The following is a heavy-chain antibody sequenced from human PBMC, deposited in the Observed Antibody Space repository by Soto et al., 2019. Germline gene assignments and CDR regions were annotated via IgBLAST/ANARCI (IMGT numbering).Heavy chain of an antibody. Sequence: EVHLVQYGGGLIQPEGSLKLSCAAPGIIVSSNYMSWVRQAPGKGLEWVSVLYHGGSTYYADSVKGRFTISRDNSKNTLFLQMNSLRAEDTAVYYCTRSRYGDPDYWGQGTLVTVSS. CDR2: LYHGGST. J-gene: IGHJ4*02. CDR3: TRSRYGDPDY. V-gene: IGHV3-53*01. D-gene: IGHD4-17*01. CDR1: GIIVSSNY.